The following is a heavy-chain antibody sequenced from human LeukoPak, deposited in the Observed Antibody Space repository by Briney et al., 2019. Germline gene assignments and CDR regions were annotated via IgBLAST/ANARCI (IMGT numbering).Heavy chain of an antibody. V-gene: IGHV4-39*01. CDR1: GGSISSSSYY. J-gene: IGHJ4*02. CDR2: IYYSGST. CDR3: ASLNYYGSGPRDY. Sequence: ASETLSLTCTVSGGSISSSSYYWGWIRQPPGKGLEWIGSIYYSGSTYYNPSLKSRVTISVDTSKNQFSLKLSSVTAADTAVYYCASLNYYGSGPRDYWGQGTLVTVSS. D-gene: IGHD3-10*01.